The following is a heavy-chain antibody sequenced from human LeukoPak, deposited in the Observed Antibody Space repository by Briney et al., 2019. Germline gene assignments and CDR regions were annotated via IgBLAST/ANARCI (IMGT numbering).Heavy chain of an antibody. CDR1: GFTFSTYG. CDR2: MSNDGSNK. CDR3: AKDAGHCSGGSCYRQDY. D-gene: IGHD2-15*01. V-gene: IGHV3-30*18. Sequence: GRSLSLSCAASGFTFSTYGMHWVRQAPGKGPEWVAVMSNDGSNKYHAESVRGRFTISRDNSKNTLYLQMNSLRADDTAVYYCAKDAGHCSGGSCYRQDYWGQGTLVTVSS. J-gene: IGHJ4*01.